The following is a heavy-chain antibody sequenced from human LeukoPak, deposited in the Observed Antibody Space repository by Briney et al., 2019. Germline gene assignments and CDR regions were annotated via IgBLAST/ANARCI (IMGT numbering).Heavy chain of an antibody. Sequence: GGFLRLSCAASGFTFSSYGMHWVRQAPGKGLEWVAVISYDGSNKYYADSVKGRFTISRDNSKNTLYLQMNSLGAEDTAVYYCAYYCSSTSCYVDYWGQGTLVTVSS. CDR1: GFTFSSYG. CDR3: AYYCSSTSCYVDY. V-gene: IGHV3-30*03. D-gene: IGHD2-2*01. J-gene: IGHJ4*02. CDR2: ISYDGSNK.